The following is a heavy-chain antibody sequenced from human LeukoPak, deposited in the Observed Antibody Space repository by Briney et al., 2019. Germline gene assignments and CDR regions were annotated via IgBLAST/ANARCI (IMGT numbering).Heavy chain of an antibody. CDR2: IKQDGSEK. V-gene: IGHV3-7*01. CDR1: GFTFSSYW. J-gene: IGHJ3*02. D-gene: IGHD3-22*01. CDR3: ARDKDSSGFENAFDI. Sequence: GGSLRLSCAASGFTFSSYWMSWVRQAPGKGLEWVANIKQDGSEKYYVDSVKGRFTISRDNAKNSLYLQMNSLRAEDTAVYYCARDKDSSGFENAFDIWGQGTMVTVSS.